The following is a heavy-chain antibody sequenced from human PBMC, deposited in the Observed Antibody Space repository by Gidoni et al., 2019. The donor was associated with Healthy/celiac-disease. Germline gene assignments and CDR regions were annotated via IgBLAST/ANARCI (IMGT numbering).Heavy chain of an antibody. Sequence: QITLKESGPTLVKPTQTLTLTCTFSGFSLSNSGVGVGWIRQPPGKALEWLALIYWNDDKRYSPSLKSRLTITKDTSKNQVVLTMTNMDPVDTATYYCAHSYLETGTTSFDYWGQGTLVTVSS. CDR3: AHSYLETGTTSFDY. D-gene: IGHD1-7*01. CDR2: IYWNDDK. CDR1: GFSLSNSGVG. J-gene: IGHJ4*02. V-gene: IGHV2-5*01.